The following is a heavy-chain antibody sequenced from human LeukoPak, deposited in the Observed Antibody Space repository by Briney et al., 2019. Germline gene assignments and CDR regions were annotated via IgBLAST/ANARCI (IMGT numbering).Heavy chain of an antibody. CDR3: TWSKYSSSWYFDY. V-gene: IGHV3-30*02. CDR2: IRYDGSNK. D-gene: IGHD6-13*01. CDR1: GFTFSSYG. J-gene: IGHJ4*02. Sequence: GGSLRLSCAASGFTFSSYGMHWVRQAPGKGLEWVAFIRYDGSNKYYADSVKGRFTISRDNSKNTLYLQMNSLRAEDTAVYYCTWSKYSSSWYFDYWGQGTLVTVSS.